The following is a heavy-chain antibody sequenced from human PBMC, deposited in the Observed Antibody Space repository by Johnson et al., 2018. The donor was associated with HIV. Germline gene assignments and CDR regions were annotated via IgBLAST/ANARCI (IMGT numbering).Heavy chain of an antibody. V-gene: IGHV3-7*05. J-gene: IGHJ3*02. Sequence: VQLVESGGGAVQPGGSLRISCTASGLTFSSYWMSWVRQAPGKGLEWVANIKQDGSEKYYVDSVKGRFTISRDNAKNSLYLQMNSLRVEDTAVYYCARDLYYDVLTGYSQLAFDIWGRGTMVTVSS. CDR1: GLTFSSYW. D-gene: IGHD3-9*01. CDR2: IKQDGSEK. CDR3: ARDLYYDVLTGYSQLAFDI.